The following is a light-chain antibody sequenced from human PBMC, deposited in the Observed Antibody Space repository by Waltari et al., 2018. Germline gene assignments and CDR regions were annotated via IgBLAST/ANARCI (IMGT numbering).Light chain of an antibody. Sequence: QSVLTQPPSASGTPGQRVTISCSGRSSNVGSNFVFWYQQLPGAAPTLLILKNNRRPSGVPDRSACSKSGTAASLDISGIRSVDEADYYCAAWDDNLGGVFGGGTKLTVL. CDR2: KNN. CDR3: AAWDDNLGGV. J-gene: IGLJ3*02. CDR1: SSNVGSNF. V-gene: IGLV1-47*01.